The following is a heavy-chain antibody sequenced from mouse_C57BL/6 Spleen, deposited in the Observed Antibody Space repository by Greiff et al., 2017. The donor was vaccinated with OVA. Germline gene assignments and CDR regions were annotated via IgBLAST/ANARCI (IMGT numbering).Heavy chain of an antibody. Sequence: EVKVEESGGGLVKPGGSLKLSCAASGFTFSDYGMHWVRQAPEKGLEWVAYISSGSSTIYYADTVKGRFTISRDNAKNTLFLQMTSLRSEDTAMYYCATYYGNYYAMDDWGQGTSVTVSS. V-gene: IGHV5-17*01. CDR2: ISSGSSTI. D-gene: IGHD2-10*01. J-gene: IGHJ4*01. CDR3: ATYYGNYYAMDD. CDR1: GFTFSDYG.